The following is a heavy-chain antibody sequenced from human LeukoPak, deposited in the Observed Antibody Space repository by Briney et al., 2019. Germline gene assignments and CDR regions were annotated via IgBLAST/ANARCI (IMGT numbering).Heavy chain of an antibody. CDR1: GGSISSYY. CDR2: IYYSGST. J-gene: IGHJ4*02. CDR3: AGTYYYDSSGYHYFDY. D-gene: IGHD3-22*01. V-gene: IGHV4-59*01. Sequence: SETLSLTCTVSGGSISSYYWSWIRQPPGKGLEWIGCIYYSGSTNYNPSLKSRVTISVDTSKNQFSLKLSSVTAADTAVYYCAGTYYYDSSGYHYFDYWGQGTLVTVSS.